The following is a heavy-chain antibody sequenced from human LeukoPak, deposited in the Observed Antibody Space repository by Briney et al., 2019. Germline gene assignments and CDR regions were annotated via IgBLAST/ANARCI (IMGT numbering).Heavy chain of an antibody. CDR2: IYYSGST. D-gene: IGHD6-6*01. J-gene: IGHJ4*02. CDR3: AREGSLKYSDYAALTF. V-gene: IGHV4-59*01. CDR1: GGSIIRYY. Sequence: SGALSLPCSGSGGSIIRYYWSWSRQPPGKGLGGIGYIYYSGSTNYNPSLKSRVTTSVDTSKNQFSLKLSSVTAADTAVYYCAREGSLKYSDYAALTFWGQGTLVTVSS.